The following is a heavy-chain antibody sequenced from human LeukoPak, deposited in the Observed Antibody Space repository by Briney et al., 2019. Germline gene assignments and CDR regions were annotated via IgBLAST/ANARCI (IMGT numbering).Heavy chain of an antibody. J-gene: IGHJ4*02. D-gene: IGHD2-21*02. CDR1: GGSISSYY. V-gene: IGHV4-59*01. CDR3: ARYYCGGHCYGFDY. Sequence: SETLSLTCTVSGGSISSYYWSWIRQPPGKGLEWIGYFYYSGSTNYNPSLKSQVTISVDTSKNQFSLKLSSVTAADTAVYYCARYYCGGHCYGFDYWGQGTLVTVSS. CDR2: FYYSGST.